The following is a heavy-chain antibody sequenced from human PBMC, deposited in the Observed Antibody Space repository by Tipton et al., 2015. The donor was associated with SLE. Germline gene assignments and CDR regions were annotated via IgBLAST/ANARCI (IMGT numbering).Heavy chain of an antibody. CDR3: AYSRRIAIFGVVDDF. Sequence: QLVQSGPEVKKPGASVKVSCEASGYAFTDYAIQWVRQAPGQSLEWLGWIIAGGGNTGYSQKFQGRVTITRDTSASTAYMELSSLKSEGTAVYYCAYSRRIAIFGVVDDFWSQGTLFTVPS. V-gene: IGHV1-3*01. J-gene: IGHJ4*02. CDR1: GYAFTDYA. D-gene: IGHD3-3*01. CDR2: IIAGGGNT.